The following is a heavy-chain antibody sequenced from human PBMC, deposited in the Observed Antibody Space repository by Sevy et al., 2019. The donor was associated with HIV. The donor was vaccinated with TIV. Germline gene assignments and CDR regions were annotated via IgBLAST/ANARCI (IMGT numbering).Heavy chain of an antibody. J-gene: IGHJ3*02. CDR1: GFTFNTYT. V-gene: IGHV3-21*01. D-gene: IGHD3-10*01. Sequence: GSLRLSCAASGFTFNTYTMNWVRQAPGKGLEWVSSISSSSNYIYYADSMKGRFTISRDNANNSLYLQMNSLRAEDTAVYYCARPYGSGSWEAFDIWGQGTMVTVS. CDR3: ARPYGSGSWEAFDI. CDR2: ISSSSNYI.